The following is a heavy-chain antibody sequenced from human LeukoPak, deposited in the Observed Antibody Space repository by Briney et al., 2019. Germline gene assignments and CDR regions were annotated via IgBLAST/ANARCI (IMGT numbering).Heavy chain of an antibody. D-gene: IGHD3-22*01. CDR3: AREPYYYDSSGSNYYYYGMDV. J-gene: IGHJ6*02. CDR1: GFTFSSYE. Sequence: QPGGSLRLSCAASGFTFSSYEMNWVRQAPGKGLEWVSYISSSGSTIYYADSVKGRFTISRDNAKNSLYLQMNGLRAEDTAVYYCAREPYYYDSSGSNYYYYGMDVWGQGTTVTVSS. V-gene: IGHV3-48*03. CDR2: ISSSGSTI.